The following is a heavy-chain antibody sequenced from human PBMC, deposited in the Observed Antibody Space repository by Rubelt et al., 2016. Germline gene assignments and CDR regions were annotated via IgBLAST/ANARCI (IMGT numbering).Heavy chain of an antibody. J-gene: IGHJ4*02. V-gene: IGHV1-69*04. CDR1: GGTFSSYA. D-gene: IGHD6-13*01. CDR3: ARDTRYSSSSNFDY. Sequence: QVQLVQSGAEVKKPGSSVKVSCKASGGTFSSYAISWVRQAPGQGLEWMGRIIPILGIANYAQKFQGRVTITADKSTSTAYMELRSLRSDDTAVYYCARDTRYSSSSNFDYWGQGTLVTVSS. CDR2: IIPILGIA.